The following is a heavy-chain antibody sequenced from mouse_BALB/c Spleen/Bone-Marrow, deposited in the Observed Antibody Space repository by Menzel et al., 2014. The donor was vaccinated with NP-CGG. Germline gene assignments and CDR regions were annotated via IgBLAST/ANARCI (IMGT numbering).Heavy chain of an antibody. V-gene: IGHV1-7*01. Sequence: QVQLQQSGAELAKPGASVKMSCKASGYTFTTYWMHWVKQRPGQGLEWIGYINPSTGYTAYNQKFKDKATLTADKSSNTAYMQLSSLTPEDSAVYYCARGNYEAMDYWGQGTSVTVSS. CDR3: ARGNYEAMDY. CDR1: GYTFTTYW. J-gene: IGHJ4*01. D-gene: IGHD2-1*01. CDR2: INPSTGYT.